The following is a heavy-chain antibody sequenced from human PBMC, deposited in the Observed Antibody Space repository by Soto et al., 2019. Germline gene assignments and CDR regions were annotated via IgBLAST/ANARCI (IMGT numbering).Heavy chain of an antibody. CDR1: GFTFSLYS. Sequence: VQLVESGGGLVKPGGSLRLSCTASGFTFSLYSMNWVRQAPGKGLEWVSSISSSSSYIYYADSVKGRFTISRDHAKNSLYLQMNSLRAEDTAVYYCVSPLRYFDWLWGQGTLVTVSS. CDR2: ISSSSSYI. J-gene: IGHJ4*02. V-gene: IGHV3-21*01. D-gene: IGHD3-9*01. CDR3: VSPLRYFDWL.